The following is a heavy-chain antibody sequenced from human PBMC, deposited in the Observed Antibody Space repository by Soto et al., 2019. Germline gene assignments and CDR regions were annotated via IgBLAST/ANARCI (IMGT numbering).Heavy chain of an antibody. CDR1: GYTFTGYY. D-gene: IGHD5-18*01. CDR3: ARGYSYGAWYFAL. J-gene: IGHJ2*01. Sequence: QVQLVQSGAEVKKPGASVKVSCKASGYTFTGYYMHWVRQAPGQGLEWMGWINPNSGGTNYAQKFQGWVTMTRDTALSTAYMELSRLSSDDTAVYYCARGYSYGAWYFALWGRGTLVTVSS. CDR2: INPNSGGT. V-gene: IGHV1-2*04.